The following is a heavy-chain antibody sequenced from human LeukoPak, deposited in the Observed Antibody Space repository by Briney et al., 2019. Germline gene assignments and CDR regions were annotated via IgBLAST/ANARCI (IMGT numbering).Heavy chain of an antibody. D-gene: IGHD6-13*01. CDR3: ARAGHSYSSRWYGSDWFDP. Sequence: AGGPLTLSCAASGVTFSSYWMSWVRQPPGKGLEWVAYIKKDGSEKYYVDSVKGRFTISIDNAKHSLYLQMNSLRAEDTAVYDRARAGHSYSSRWYGSDWFDPWGQGTLVTVSS. V-gene: IGHV3-7*01. CDR1: GVTFSSYW. CDR2: IKKDGSEK. J-gene: IGHJ5*02.